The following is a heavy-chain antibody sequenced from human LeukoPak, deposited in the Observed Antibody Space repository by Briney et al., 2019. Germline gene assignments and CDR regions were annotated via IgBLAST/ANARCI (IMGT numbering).Heavy chain of an antibody. CDR2: IYHSGST. CDR3: YGSGSYFEWFDP. V-gene: IGHV4-38-2*01. Sequence: SETLSLTCAVPGYSISSGYYWGWIRQPPGKGLEWIGSIYHSGSTYYNPSLKSRVTISVDTSKNQFSLKLSSVTAADTAVYYCYGSGSYFEWFDPWGQGTLVTVSS. CDR1: GYSISSGYY. J-gene: IGHJ5*02. D-gene: IGHD3-10*01.